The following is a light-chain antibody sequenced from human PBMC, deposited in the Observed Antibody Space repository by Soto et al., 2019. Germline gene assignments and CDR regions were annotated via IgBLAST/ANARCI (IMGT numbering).Light chain of an antibody. J-gene: IGLJ1*01. Sequence: QSALTQPASVSGSPGQSITISCTGTSSDVGGYNYVSWYQQHPGKAPKLMIYEVSNRPSGVSNRFSGSKSGNTASLTISGLQAEDEADYYCSSYKSSGNLDVFGTGTKLTVL. CDR1: SSDVGGYNY. CDR3: SSYKSSGNLDV. V-gene: IGLV2-14*01. CDR2: EVS.